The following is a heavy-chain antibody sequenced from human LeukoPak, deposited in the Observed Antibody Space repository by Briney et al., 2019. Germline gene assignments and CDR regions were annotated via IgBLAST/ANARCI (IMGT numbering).Heavy chain of an antibody. CDR3: SSPYYDSSGYWSPLDY. V-gene: IGHV3-73*01. D-gene: IGHD3-22*01. J-gene: IGHJ4*02. CDR1: GFTFSGSA. CDR2: IRSKANGYAT. Sequence: GGSLRLSRAASGFTFSGSAMHWVRQASGKGLEWVGRIRSKANGYATAYAASVKGRLTISRDYSKNTAYLQMNSLRTEDTAVYYCSSPYYDSSGYWSPLDYWGQGTLVTVSS.